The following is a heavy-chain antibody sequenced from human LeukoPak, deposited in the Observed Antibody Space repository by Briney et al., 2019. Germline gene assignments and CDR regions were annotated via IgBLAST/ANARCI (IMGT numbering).Heavy chain of an antibody. V-gene: IGHV4-59*01. J-gene: IGHJ5*02. D-gene: IGHD3-3*01. CDR1: GGSIGNYY. CDR3: ARVFSYPLRAPFDP. Sequence: SETLSLTCTVSGGSIGNYYWSWIRQPPGKGLEWLGYIYYSGITNYNPSLKSRVTISVDTSKNQFSLKLSSVTAADTAVYYCARVFSYPLRAPFDPWGQGTLVTVSS. CDR2: IYYSGIT.